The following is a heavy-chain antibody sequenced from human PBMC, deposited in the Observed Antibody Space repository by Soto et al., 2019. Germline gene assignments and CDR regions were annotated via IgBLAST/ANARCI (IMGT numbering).Heavy chain of an antibody. Sequence: PSETLSLTCTVSGGAISIGGYYLSWIRQHPGKGLEWIGYIYYSGSTYYNPSLKSRVTISVDTSKNQFSLKLSSVTAADTAVYYCARENSSSWYGRGYFQHSGQGTLITVSS. CDR2: IYYSGST. D-gene: IGHD6-13*01. V-gene: IGHV4-31*03. CDR1: GGAISIGGYY. J-gene: IGHJ1*01. CDR3: ARENSSSWYGRGYFQH.